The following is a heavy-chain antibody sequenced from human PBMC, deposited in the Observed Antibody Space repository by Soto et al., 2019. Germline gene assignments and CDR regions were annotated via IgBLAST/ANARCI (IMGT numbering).Heavy chain of an antibody. Sequence: QVQLQESGTGLVKPSQTLSLTCTVSGGSISSGGYYWSWIRQHPGKGLEWIGYIYYSGSTYYNPSLKCRVTISVDTSKNQFFLKLSSVTAADTAVYYCARVREYGPEYYFDYWGQGTLVTVSS. D-gene: IGHD3-10*01. CDR1: GGSISSGGYY. J-gene: IGHJ4*02. CDR3: ARVREYGPEYYFDY. CDR2: IYYSGST. V-gene: IGHV4-31*03.